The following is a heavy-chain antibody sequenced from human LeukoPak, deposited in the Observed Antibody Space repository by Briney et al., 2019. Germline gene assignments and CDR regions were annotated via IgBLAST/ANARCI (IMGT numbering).Heavy chain of an antibody. V-gene: IGHV3-48*04. Sequence: GGSRRLSCAASGFTFISYSMNWVRQAPGKGLEWVSYISSSGSTIYYADSVKGRFTISRDNAKNSLYLQMNSLRAEDTAVYYCAELGITMIGGVWGKGTTVTISS. CDR1: GFTFISYS. CDR2: ISSSGSTI. J-gene: IGHJ6*04. D-gene: IGHD3-10*02. CDR3: AELGITMIGGV.